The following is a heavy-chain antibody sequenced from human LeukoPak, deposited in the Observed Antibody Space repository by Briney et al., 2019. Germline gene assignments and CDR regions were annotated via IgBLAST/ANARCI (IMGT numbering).Heavy chain of an antibody. CDR2: IYYSGST. J-gene: IGHJ4*02. D-gene: IGHD3-22*01. V-gene: IGHV4-39*07. CDR3: ARDRNYYDSSGYYLFVYYFDY. Sequence: TSETLSLTCTVSGGSISSSSYYWGWIRQPPGKGLEWIGSIYYSGSTYYNPSLKSRVTISVDTSKNQFSLKLSSVTAADTAVYYCARDRNYYDSSGYYLFVYYFDYWGQGTLVTVSS. CDR1: GGSISSSSYY.